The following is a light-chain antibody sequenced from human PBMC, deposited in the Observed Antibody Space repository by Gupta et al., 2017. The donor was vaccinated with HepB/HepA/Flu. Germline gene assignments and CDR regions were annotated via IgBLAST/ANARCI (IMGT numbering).Light chain of an antibody. CDR3: QHYNNWPPRT. CDR1: QSVSSN. J-gene: IGKJ1*01. V-gene: IGKV3-15*01. Sequence: EIVMTQSPATLSVSPGERATLSCRASQSVSSNLAWYQQKPGQAPRLLIYGASTRDTGIPARFSGSGSVTEFTLTISSRQSEDFAVYYCQHYNNWPPRTFGEGTKVDIK. CDR2: GAS.